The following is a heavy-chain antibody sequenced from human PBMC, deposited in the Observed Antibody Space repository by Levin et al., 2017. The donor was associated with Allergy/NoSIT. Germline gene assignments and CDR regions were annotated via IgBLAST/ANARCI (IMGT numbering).Heavy chain of an antibody. CDR2: IYPGDSDT. J-gene: IGHJ6*02. CDR3: AGQDGVVGKPDASSFFYGMDV. Sequence: KVSCKGSGDSFSRYWIGWVRQVPGKGLEWMGIIYPGDSDTRYSPSFQGQVTMSADKSINTAYLQWSSLKASDSAIYSCAGQDGVVGKPDASSFFYGMDVWGQGTTVTVSS. D-gene: IGHD2-2*01. V-gene: IGHV5-51*01. CDR1: GDSFSRYW.